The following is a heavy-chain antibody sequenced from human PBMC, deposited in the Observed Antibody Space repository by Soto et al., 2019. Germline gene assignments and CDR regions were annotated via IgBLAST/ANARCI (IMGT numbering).Heavy chain of an antibody. J-gene: IGHJ4*02. CDR2: ISGSVGRT. CDR1: GFTFSSYA. Sequence: PLGSLRLSCAASGFTFSSYAMNWVRQAPGRGLEWVSSISGSVGRTHYADSVKGRFTISRDNSKNTLYLQMNSLRAEDSAVYFCAKDRTIPGQCDYWGQRSMVTVSA. D-gene: IGHD2-21*01. CDR3: AKDRTIPGQCDY. V-gene: IGHV3-23*01.